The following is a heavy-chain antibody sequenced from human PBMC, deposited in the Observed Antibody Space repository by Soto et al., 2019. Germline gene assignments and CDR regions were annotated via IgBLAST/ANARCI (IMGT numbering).Heavy chain of an antibody. Sequence: GGSLRLSCAASGFTCSSYAMHWVRQAPGKGLEWVAVISYDGSNKYYADSVKGRFTISRDNSKNTLYLQMNSLRAEDTAVYYCARDKGYFGVVIMHGMDVWGQGTTVTVSS. CDR1: GFTCSSYA. CDR3: ARDKGYFGVVIMHGMDV. D-gene: IGHD3-3*01. J-gene: IGHJ6*02. V-gene: IGHV3-30-3*01. CDR2: ISYDGSNK.